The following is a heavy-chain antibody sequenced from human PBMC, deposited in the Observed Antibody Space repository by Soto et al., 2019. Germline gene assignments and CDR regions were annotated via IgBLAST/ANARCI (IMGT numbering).Heavy chain of an antibody. V-gene: IGHV3-7*01. CDR3: ARGFSRYDFWSGWSDP. D-gene: IGHD3-3*01. CDR2: IKQDGSEK. Sequence: GGSLRLSCAASGFTFSSYWMSWVRQAPGKGLEWVANIKQDGSEKYYVDSVKGRFTISRDNAKNSLYLQMNSLRAEDTAVYYCARGFSRYDFWSGWSDPWGQGTLVTV. J-gene: IGHJ5*02. CDR1: GFTFSSYW.